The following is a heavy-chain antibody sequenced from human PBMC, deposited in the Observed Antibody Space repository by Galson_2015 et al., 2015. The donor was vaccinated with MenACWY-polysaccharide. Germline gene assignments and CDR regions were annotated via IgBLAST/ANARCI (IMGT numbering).Heavy chain of an antibody. J-gene: IGHJ3*01. D-gene: IGHD2-2*01. Sequence: ATLSLTCTVSGGSINSSSYHWGWIRQPPGKGLEWIGIIYYRGNTYYNPSLESRVTISVDTSNNQFSLMLSSVTAADTALYYCARAPTPYCSSTSGFNKYAFDVWGQGTMVTVSS. V-gene: IGHV4-39*01. CDR3: ARAPTPYCSSTSGFNKYAFDV. CDR2: IYYRGNT. CDR1: GGSINSSSYH.